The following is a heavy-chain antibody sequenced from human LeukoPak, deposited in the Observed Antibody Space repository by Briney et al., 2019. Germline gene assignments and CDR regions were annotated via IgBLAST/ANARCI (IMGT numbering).Heavy chain of an antibody. CDR3: ARHLHYYDSSGYLGAFDI. D-gene: IGHD3-22*01. CDR1: GGSISSSSYY. CDR2: IYYSGST. V-gene: IGHV4-39*01. Sequence: PSETLSLTFTVSGGSISSSSYYWGWIRQPPGKGLEWIGSIYYSGSTYYNPSLKSRVTISVDTSKNQFPLKLSSVTAADTAVYYCARHLHYYDSSGYLGAFDIWGQGTMVTVSS. J-gene: IGHJ3*02.